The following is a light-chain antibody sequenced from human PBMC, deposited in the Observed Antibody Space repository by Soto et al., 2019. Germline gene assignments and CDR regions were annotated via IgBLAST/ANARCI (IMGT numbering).Light chain of an antibody. CDR2: SNN. Sequence: QSVLTQPPSASGTPGQRVTISCSGSSSNLGSNTVNWYQQVPGTAPKLLIYSNNQRPSGVPDRFSGSKSGTSASLAISGLQSEDEADYYCAAWDDSLNGLYVFGTGTKVTVL. J-gene: IGLJ1*01. V-gene: IGLV1-44*01. CDR3: AAWDDSLNGLYV. CDR1: SSNLGSNT.